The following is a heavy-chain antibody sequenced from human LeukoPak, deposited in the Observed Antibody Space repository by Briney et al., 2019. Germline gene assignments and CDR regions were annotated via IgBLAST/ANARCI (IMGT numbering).Heavy chain of an antibody. CDR1: GFTFSSYA. J-gene: IGHJ4*02. V-gene: IGHV3-23*01. Sequence: GGSLRLSCAASGFTFSSYAVSWVRQAPGKGLEWVSAISGGGGSTYYADSVKGRFTISRDNSKNTLYLQMNSLRAEDTAVYYCAKWGVQDSSSWYFDYWGQGTLVTVSS. D-gene: IGHD6-13*01. CDR3: AKWGVQDSSSWYFDY. CDR2: ISGGGGST.